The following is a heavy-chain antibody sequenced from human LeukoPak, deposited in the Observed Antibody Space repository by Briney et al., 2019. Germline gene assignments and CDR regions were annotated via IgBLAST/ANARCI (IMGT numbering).Heavy chain of an antibody. D-gene: IGHD2-21*01. CDR2: INHSGST. J-gene: IGHJ5*02. CDR1: GGSFSGYY. V-gene: IGHV4-34*01. CDR3: ARVSLFSFDP. Sequence: PSETLSLTCAVYGGSFSGYYWSWIRQPPGKGLEWIGEINHSGSTNYNPSLKSRVTISVDTSKNQFSLKLSSMTAADTAVYYCARVSLFSFDPWGQGTLVTVSS.